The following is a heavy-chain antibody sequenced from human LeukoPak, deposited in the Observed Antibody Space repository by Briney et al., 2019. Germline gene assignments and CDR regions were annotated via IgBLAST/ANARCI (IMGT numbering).Heavy chain of an antibody. CDR2: INHSGST. CDR1: GGSFSGYY. CDR3: ARGRLRYFD. V-gene: IGHV4-34*01. Sequence: PSETLSLTCAVYGGSFSGYYWSWIRQPPGKGLEWIGEINHSGSTNYNPSLKSRVTISVDTSKNQFSLKLSSVTAADTAVYYCARGRLRYFDWGQGTLVTVSS. D-gene: IGHD3-9*01. J-gene: IGHJ4*02.